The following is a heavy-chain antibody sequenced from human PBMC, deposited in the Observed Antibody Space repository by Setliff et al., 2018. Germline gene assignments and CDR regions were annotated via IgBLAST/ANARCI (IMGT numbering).Heavy chain of an antibody. Sequence: SVKVSCKASGYTFTSYGISWVRQAPGQGLEWMGGTIPLFGTTDYAQKFHGRVTIITDESTSTAYMELSSLTSDDTAVYYCAREGVDTRSSTDYRYYMDVWGKGTTVTVSS. J-gene: IGHJ6*03. CDR2: TIPLFGTT. CDR1: GYTFTSYG. V-gene: IGHV1-69*05. CDR3: AREGVDTRSSTDYRYYMDV. D-gene: IGHD5-18*01.